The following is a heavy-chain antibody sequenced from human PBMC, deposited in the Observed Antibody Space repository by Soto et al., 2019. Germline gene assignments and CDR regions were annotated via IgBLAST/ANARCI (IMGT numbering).Heavy chain of an antibody. Sequence: QVQLVQSGAEVKKPGSSVKVSCKASGGTFSSYAISWVRQAPGQGLEWMGGIIPIFGTANYAQKFQGRVTLTADEATSTAYMELSSLRSEDTAVYYCAVTVTTHYGMDVWGQGTTVTVSS. V-gene: IGHV1-69*01. CDR3: AVTVTTHYGMDV. CDR1: GGTFSSYA. J-gene: IGHJ6*02. CDR2: IIPIFGTA. D-gene: IGHD4-17*01.